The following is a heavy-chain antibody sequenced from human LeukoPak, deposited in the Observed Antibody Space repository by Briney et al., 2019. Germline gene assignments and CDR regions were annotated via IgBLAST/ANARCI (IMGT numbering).Heavy chain of an antibody. D-gene: IGHD3-9*01. CDR2: INPNSGGT. CDR1: GYTFTSYG. V-gene: IGHV1-2*02. Sequence: ASVKVSCKASGYTFTSYGISWVRQAPGQGLEWMGWINPNSGGTNYAQKFQGRVTMTRDTSISTAYMELSRLRSDDTAVYYCARQVGYDILTGTRVGYFDYWGQGTLVTVSS. J-gene: IGHJ4*02. CDR3: ARQVGYDILTGTRVGYFDY.